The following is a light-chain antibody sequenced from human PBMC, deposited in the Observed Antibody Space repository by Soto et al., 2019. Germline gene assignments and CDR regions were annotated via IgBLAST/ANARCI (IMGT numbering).Light chain of an antibody. V-gene: IGKV3-20*01. J-gene: IGKJ1*01. Sequence: EIVLTQSPGTLSLSPGERATLSCRASQSVSSIYLAWYQQKPGQAPRLLIYGASNRATGIPDRFGGSGSGTDFTRTSSRLEPEDFAVYYCLHYGSSPKWTFGQGTKVEIK. CDR1: QSVSSIY. CDR3: LHYGSSPKWT. CDR2: GAS.